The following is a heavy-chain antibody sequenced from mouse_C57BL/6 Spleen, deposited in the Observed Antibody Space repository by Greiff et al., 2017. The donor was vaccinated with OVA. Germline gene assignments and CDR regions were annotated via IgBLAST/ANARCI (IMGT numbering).Heavy chain of an antibody. V-gene: IGHV1-52*01. CDR2: IDPSDSET. J-gene: IGHJ2*01. D-gene: IGHD1-1*01. Sequence: VQLQQPGAELVRPGSSVKLSCKASGYTFTSYWMHWVKQRPIQGLEWIGNIDPSDSETHYNQKFKGKATLTVDKSSSTAYMQLSSLTSEDSAVYYCARAYYYGSGYGYWGQGTTLTVSS. CDR3: ARAYYYGSGYGY. CDR1: GYTFTSYW.